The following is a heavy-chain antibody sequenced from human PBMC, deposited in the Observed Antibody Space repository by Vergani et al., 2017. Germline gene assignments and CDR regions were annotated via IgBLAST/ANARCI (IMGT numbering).Heavy chain of an antibody. CDR1: GFTFGDYA. CDR2: IWYDGSNK. J-gene: IGHJ4*02. Sequence: VQLVESGGGLVQPGRSLRLSCTASGFTFGDYAMSWVRQAPGKGLGWVAVIWYDGSNKYYADSVKGRFTISRDNSKNTLELQMNSLRAEDTAVYYGARDDGWGLPFDYWGQGSLVTVSS. D-gene: IGHD2-15*01. V-gene: IGHV3-33*01. CDR3: ARDDGWGLPFDY.